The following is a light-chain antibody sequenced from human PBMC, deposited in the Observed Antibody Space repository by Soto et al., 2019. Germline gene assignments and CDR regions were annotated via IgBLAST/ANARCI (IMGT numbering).Light chain of an antibody. J-gene: IGKJ2*01. CDR1: QSISSF. CDR3: QQSYSTPYT. V-gene: IGKV1-39*01. Sequence: DIQMTQSPSSLSASVGDRVTITCRASQSISSFLNWYQQKPGKAPKLLIYAASSLQSGVPSGFRGSGSGTDFTLTISSLQPEDFGTYYCQQSYSTPYTFGQGTKLEIK. CDR2: AAS.